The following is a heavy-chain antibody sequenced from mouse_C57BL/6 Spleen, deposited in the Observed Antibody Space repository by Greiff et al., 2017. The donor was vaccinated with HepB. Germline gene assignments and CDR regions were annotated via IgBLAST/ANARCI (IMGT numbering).Heavy chain of an antibody. CDR2: ISYDGSN. D-gene: IGHD2-1*01. CDR3: ASHLPY. V-gene: IGHV3-6*01. CDR1: GYSITSGYY. Sequence: EVKLQESGPGLVKPSQSLSLTCSVTGYSITSGYYWNWIRQFPGNKLEWMGYISYDGSNNYNPSLKNRISITRDTSKTQFFLKLNSVTTEDTATYYCASHLPYWGQGTLVTVSA. J-gene: IGHJ3*01.